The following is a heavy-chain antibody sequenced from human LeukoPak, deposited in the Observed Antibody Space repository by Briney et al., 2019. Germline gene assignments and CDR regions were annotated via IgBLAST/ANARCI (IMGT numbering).Heavy chain of an antibody. CDR2: INHSGST. Sequence: SETLSLTWAVYGGSFSGYYWSWIRQPPGKGLEWIGEINHSGSTNYNLSLKSRVTISVDTSKNQFSLKLSSVTAADTAVYYCARVGSSGYKHWGQETLVTVSS. D-gene: IGHD3-22*01. CDR1: GGSFSGYY. V-gene: IGHV4-34*01. J-gene: IGHJ4*02. CDR3: ARVGSSGYKH.